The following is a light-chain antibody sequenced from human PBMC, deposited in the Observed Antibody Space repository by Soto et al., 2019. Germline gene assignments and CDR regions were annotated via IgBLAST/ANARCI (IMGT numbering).Light chain of an antibody. J-gene: IGLJ3*02. V-gene: IGLV2-8*01. CDR1: SSDVGGYNY. CDR3: SSYAGSNNLV. Sequence: QSALTQPPSASGSPGQSVTISCTGASSDVGGYNYVSWCQQHPGKAPKLMIYEVTKRPSGVPDRFSGSKSGNTASLTVSGLQAEDEADYYCSSYAGSNNLVFGGGTKVTGL. CDR2: EVT.